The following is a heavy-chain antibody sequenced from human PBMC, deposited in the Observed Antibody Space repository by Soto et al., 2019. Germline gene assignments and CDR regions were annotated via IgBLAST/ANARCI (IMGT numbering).Heavy chain of an antibody. J-gene: IGHJ6*02. D-gene: IGHD2-2*01. CDR1: GFTFSSYG. CDR2: IWYDGSNK. Sequence: GGSLRLSCAASGFTFSSYGMHWVLQAPGKGLEWVAVIWYDGSNKYYADSVKGRFTISRDNSKNTLYLQMNSLRAEDTAVYYCARADIVVVPAATYYGMDVWGQGT. CDR3: ARADIVVVPAATYYGMDV. V-gene: IGHV3-33*01.